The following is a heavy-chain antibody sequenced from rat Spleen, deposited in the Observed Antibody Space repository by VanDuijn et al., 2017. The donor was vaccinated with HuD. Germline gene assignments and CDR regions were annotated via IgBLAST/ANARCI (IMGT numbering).Heavy chain of an antibody. CDR1: GFNFNDHW. CDR3: VGEERGVDC. V-gene: IGHV4-2*01. CDR2: INQDSRTI. Sequence: EVKLVESGGGLVQPGRSLKLSCSAPGFNFNDHWMGWVRQAPGKGLEWIGEINQDSRTIKFIPSLKDKFIICRDNAQNTLYLQMSKLGSEDTAIYYCVGEERGVDCWGQGVMVTVSS. J-gene: IGHJ2*01.